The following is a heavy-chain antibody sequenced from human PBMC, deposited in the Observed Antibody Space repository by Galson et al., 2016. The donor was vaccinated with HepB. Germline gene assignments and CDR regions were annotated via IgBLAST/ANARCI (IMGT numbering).Heavy chain of an antibody. D-gene: IGHD2-2*02. J-gene: IGHJ4*02. Sequence: SETLSLTCAVSGGSNSSFYWSWIRQSPGKGLQWIGEVNPGGSTHYNPSLKSRVTISADTSKNHLSLKLSAVTAADTAVYYCARWPLGYCPSADCYTNDYWGQGILVTVSS. CDR1: GGSNSSFY. V-gene: IGHV4-34*01. CDR2: VNPGGST. CDR3: ARWPLGYCPSADCYTNDY.